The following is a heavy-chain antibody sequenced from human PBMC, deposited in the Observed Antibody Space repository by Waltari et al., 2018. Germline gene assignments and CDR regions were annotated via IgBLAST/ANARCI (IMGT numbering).Heavy chain of an antibody. CDR2: ISNAGSNK. J-gene: IGHJ4*02. Sequence: QAQLVESGGGVVQPGRSLRLSRAASGLPFITYGIHWVRPAPGKGLEWVAGISNAGSNKNYADSVKGRFTISRDNSQNTLFLQMNSLRAEDTALYYCTKDRYCPSPRCPTDYWGQGTLVTVSS. CDR3: TKDRYCPSPRCPTDY. V-gene: IGHV3-30*18. D-gene: IGHD2-2*01. CDR1: GLPFITYG.